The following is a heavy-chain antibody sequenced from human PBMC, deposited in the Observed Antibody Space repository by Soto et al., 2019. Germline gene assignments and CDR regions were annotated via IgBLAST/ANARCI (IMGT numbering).Heavy chain of an antibody. CDR1: GFTFSNYA. Sequence: EVQLLESGGGLVQPGGSLRLSCAASGFTFSNYAVTWVRHAPGKGLEWVSTISGSGGSTYYADFVKGRFTISRDNSKNTLYLQMNSLRAEYTAVYYCTKDQGSSWYEIDYWGQGTLVTVSS. D-gene: IGHD6-13*01. CDR3: TKDQGSSWYEIDY. CDR2: ISGSGGST. J-gene: IGHJ4*02. V-gene: IGHV3-23*01.